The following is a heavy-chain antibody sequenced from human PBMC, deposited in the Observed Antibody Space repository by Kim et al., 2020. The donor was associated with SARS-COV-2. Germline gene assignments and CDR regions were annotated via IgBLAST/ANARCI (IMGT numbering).Heavy chain of an antibody. CDR2: ISGSGTTI. CDR3: ARRAAVVGPAAIWSGYYYNMHV. Sequence: GGSLRLSCAASGFTFSDYYMSWIRQAPGKGLEWVSYISGSGTTIYYADSVKCRFTISRDNAKNSLYLQMNSQRAEDTAVYYCARRAAVVGPAAIWSGYYYNMHVWGQGTTVTVS. CDR1: GFTFSDYY. V-gene: IGHV3-11*01. J-gene: IGHJ6*02. D-gene: IGHD2-2*02.